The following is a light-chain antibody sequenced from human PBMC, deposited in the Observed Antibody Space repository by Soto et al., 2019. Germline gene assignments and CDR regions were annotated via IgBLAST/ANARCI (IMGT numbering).Light chain of an antibody. V-gene: IGKV1-5*03. CDR1: QSISSW. CDR3: QQYNSYWA. Sequence: DIQMTQSPSTLSASVGDRVTITCRASQSISSWLAWYQQKPGKAPKLLIYKASSLESGVPSRFSGSGSGTVFTLTISSLQPDDFATYYCQQYNSYWAFGQGTKVEI. CDR2: KAS. J-gene: IGKJ1*01.